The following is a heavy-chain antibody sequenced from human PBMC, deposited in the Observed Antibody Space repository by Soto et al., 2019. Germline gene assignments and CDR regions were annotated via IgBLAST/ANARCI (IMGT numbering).Heavy chain of an antibody. Sequence: TLSLTCTVSGGSISSGGYYWSWIRQHPGKGLEWIGYIYYSGSTYYNPSLKSRVTISVDTSKNQFSLKLSSVTAEDTALYFCAREPLRYCARTSCYDEWGLGTLVTVSS. J-gene: IGHJ4*02. CDR3: AREPLRYCARTSCYDE. CDR1: GGSISSGGYY. D-gene: IGHD2-15*01. CDR2: IYYSGST. V-gene: IGHV4-31*03.